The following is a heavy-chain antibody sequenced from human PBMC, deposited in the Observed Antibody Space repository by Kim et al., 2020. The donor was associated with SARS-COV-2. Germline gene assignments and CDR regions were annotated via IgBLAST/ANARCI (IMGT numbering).Heavy chain of an antibody. CDR2: SRAT. CDR3: ARGNGMDV. Sequence: SRATYYADSGKGRFTISRENAKNSLYLQMNSLRDEDTAVYYCARGNGMDVWGQGTTVTVSS. J-gene: IGHJ6*02. V-gene: IGHV3-48*02.